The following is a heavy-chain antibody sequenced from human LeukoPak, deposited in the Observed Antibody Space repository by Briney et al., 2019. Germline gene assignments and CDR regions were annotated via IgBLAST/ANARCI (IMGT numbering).Heavy chain of an antibody. V-gene: IGHV3-66*01. Sequence: GGSLRLSCAASGFTVSSDYMSWVRQAPGKGLEWVSFIYSGGSTYYADSVKGRFTISRDTSKNTLYLQMNSLRVEDTAVYYCAREEYSSNWYQDAFDIWGQGTMVTVSS. CDR2: IYSGGST. CDR1: GFTVSSDY. CDR3: AREEYSSNWYQDAFDI. D-gene: IGHD6-13*01. J-gene: IGHJ3*02.